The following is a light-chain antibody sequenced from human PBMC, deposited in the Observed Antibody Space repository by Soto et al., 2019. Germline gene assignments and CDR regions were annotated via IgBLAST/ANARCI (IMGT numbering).Light chain of an antibody. Sequence: DIQMTQSPSSLSASVGDRVTITCRASQSISSYLNWYQQKPGKAPKLLIYDASSLQSGVPSRFSGSGSGTDFTLTISSLQPEDFATYYCQQSYSTPQKFGQGTKVEI. CDR2: DAS. CDR3: QQSYSTPQK. V-gene: IGKV1-39*01. CDR1: QSISSY. J-gene: IGKJ1*01.